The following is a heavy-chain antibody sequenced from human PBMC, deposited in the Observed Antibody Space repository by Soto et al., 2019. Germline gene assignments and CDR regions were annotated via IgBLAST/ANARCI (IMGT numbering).Heavy chain of an antibody. Sequence: SETLSLTCAVYGGSFSGYYWSWIRQPPGKGLEWIGEINHSGSTNYNPSLKSRVTISVDTSKNQFSLKLSSVTAADTAVYYCAFYPAAGYYYYGMVVWGQGTTVTVSS. CDR1: GGSFSGYY. J-gene: IGHJ6*02. V-gene: IGHV4-34*01. CDR3: AFYPAAGYYYYGMVV. D-gene: IGHD6-13*01. CDR2: INHSGST.